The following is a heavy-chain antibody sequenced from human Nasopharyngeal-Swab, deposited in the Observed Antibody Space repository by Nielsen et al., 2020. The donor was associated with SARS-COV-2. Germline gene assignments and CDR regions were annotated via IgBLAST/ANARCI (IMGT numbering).Heavy chain of an antibody. CDR2: IIPIFGTP. J-gene: IGHJ6*03. V-gene: IGHV1-69*13. CDR3: ARDIFLEWNYMDV. CDR1: GGTFRSYA. D-gene: IGHD3-3*01. Sequence: SVKVSCKASGGTFRSYAISWVRQAPGQGPDYMGGIIPIFGTPNYAQKFQGRVIITADESTSTAYMELSSLRSEDTAVYYCARDIFLEWNYMDVWGKGTTVTVSS.